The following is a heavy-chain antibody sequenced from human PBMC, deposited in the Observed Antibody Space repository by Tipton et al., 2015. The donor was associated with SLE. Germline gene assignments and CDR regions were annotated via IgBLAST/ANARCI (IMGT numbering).Heavy chain of an antibody. CDR1: GGSISTTIYS. CDR3: ARGGEGDAFDI. J-gene: IGHJ3*02. CDR2: INTGGGT. Sequence: TLSLTCTVSGGSISTTIYSWGWIRQSPGKGLEWIGNINTGGGTYRNPSLKSRVTMSVDTSKNQFSLKLSSVTAADTAVYCCARGGEGDAFDIWGQGTMVTVSS. V-gene: IGHV4-39*07. D-gene: IGHD3-16*01.